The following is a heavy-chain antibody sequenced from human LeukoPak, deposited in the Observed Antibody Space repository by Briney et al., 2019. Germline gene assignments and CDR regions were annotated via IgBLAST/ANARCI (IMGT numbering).Heavy chain of an antibody. CDR2: IHHSGRS. V-gene: IGHV4-39*01. CDR1: GDSINSGNFF. CDR3: ARHKGSANYDFWSTPHHFDY. Sequence: PSETLSLSCSVSGDSINSGNFFWGWIRQSPGKGLQWIGSIHHSGRSDQSPSFNRRVTLSVDLPKNQFSLLLTSVTAADTAVYFCARHKGSANYDFWSTPHHFDYWGHGLLVTVSS. D-gene: IGHD3-3*01. J-gene: IGHJ4*01.